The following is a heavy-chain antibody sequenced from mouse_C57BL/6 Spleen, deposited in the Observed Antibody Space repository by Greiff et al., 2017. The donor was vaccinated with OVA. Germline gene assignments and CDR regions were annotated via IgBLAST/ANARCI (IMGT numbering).Heavy chain of an antibody. D-gene: IGHD4-1*01. CDR3: AKTGTTSYWYFDV. CDR1: GYTFTNYW. V-gene: IGHV1-69*01. J-gene: IGHJ1*03. Sequence: QVQLQQPGAELVMPGASVKLSCKASGYTFTNYWMHWVKQRPGQGLEWIGEIDPSDSYTNYNQKFKGKSTLTVDKSSSTAYMQLSSLTSEDSAVYYCAKTGTTSYWYFDVWGTGTTVTVSS. CDR2: IDPSDSYT.